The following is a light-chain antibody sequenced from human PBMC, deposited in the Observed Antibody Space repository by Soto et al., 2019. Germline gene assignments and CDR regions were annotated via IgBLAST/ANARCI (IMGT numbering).Light chain of an antibody. Sequence: QAVVTQEPSFSVSPGRTVTLTCGLSSGSVSTSYYPSWYQQTPGQAPRTLIYSTNTRSSGVPDRFSGSILGNKAALTITGAQAADESDSYCMLYMGTPIRVFGGGTNLTVL. CDR1: SGSVSTSYY. J-gene: IGLJ3*02. V-gene: IGLV8-61*01. CDR2: STN. CDR3: MLYMGTPIRV.